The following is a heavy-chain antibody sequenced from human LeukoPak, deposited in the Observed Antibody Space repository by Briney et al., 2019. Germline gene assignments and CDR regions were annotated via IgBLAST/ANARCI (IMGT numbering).Heavy chain of an antibody. J-gene: IGHJ4*02. Sequence: GGSLRLSCAASGFIFSGYSMTWVRQAPGKGLEWVASISSSFYYIYYADSVKGRFTISGDNSKNSLYLQMNSLRAEDTALYYCARGHCSTSSCSPYYFDYWGQGTLVTVSS. CDR1: GFIFSGYS. V-gene: IGHV3-21*01. CDR3: ARGHCSTSSCSPYYFDY. CDR2: ISSSFYYI. D-gene: IGHD2-2*01.